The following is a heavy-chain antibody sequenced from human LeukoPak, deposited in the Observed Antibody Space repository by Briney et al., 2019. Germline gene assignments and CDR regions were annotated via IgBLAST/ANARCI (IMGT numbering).Heavy chain of an antibody. V-gene: IGHV4-4*07. CDR1: GGSISSYY. CDR3: ARDWYSGSYGAFDI. D-gene: IGHD1-26*01. Sequence: SETLSLXCTVSGGSISSYYWGWIRQPAGKGLEWIGRIYTSGSTNYNPSLKSRVTMSVDTSKNQFSLKLSSVTAADTAVYYCARDWYSGSYGAFDIWGQGTMVTVSS. J-gene: IGHJ3*02. CDR2: IYTSGST.